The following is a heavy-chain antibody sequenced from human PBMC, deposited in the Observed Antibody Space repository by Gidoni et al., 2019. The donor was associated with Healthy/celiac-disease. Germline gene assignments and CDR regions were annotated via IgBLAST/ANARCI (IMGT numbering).Heavy chain of an antibody. Sequence: QVQLQESGAGLVKPSGTLSLTCAVPGVSISSSKWWSWVRQPPGKGLEGIGEIYHSGSTNYNPSHKSRVTISVDKSRNQFSLKLSSVTAADTAVYYCARGVGAAGTYDYYGMDVWGQGTTVTVSS. V-gene: IGHV4-4*02. CDR1: GVSISSSKW. D-gene: IGHD6-13*01. CDR2: IYHSGST. CDR3: ARGVGAAGTYDYYGMDV. J-gene: IGHJ6*02.